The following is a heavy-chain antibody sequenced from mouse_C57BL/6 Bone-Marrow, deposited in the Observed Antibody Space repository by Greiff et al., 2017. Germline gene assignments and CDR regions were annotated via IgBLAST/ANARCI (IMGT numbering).Heavy chain of an antibody. Sequence: VQLQQSGAELVRPGASVKLSCTASGFNIKDDYMHWVKQRPEQGLEWIGWIDPENGDTEYASKFQGKATITADTSSNTAYLQLSSLTSEDTAVYYCTTEVLTTLEGDYWGQGTTLTVSS. J-gene: IGHJ2*01. CDR3: TTEVLTTLEGDY. V-gene: IGHV14-4*01. CDR2: IDPENGDT. D-gene: IGHD1-1*01. CDR1: GFNIKDDY.